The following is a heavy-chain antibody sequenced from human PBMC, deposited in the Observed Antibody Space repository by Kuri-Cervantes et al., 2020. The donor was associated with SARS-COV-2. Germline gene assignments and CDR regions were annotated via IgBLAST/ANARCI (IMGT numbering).Heavy chain of an antibody. J-gene: IGHJ4*02. D-gene: IGHD3-10*01. CDR2: IIPIFGTA. Sequence: SVKVSCKASGGTFSSYAISWVRQAPGQGLEWMGGIIPIFGTANYAQKFQGRVTITTDESTSTAYMELNSLRAEDTAAYYCASGQYYGSGSYWVPEYFDYWGQGTLVTDSS. CDR1: GGTFSSYA. CDR3: ASGQYYGSGSYWVPEYFDY. V-gene: IGHV1-69*05.